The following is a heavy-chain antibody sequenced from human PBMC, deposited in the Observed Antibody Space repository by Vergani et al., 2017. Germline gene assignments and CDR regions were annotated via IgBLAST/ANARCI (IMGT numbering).Heavy chain of an antibody. CDR3: ARVGQQLVLSCWFDP. J-gene: IGHJ5*02. V-gene: IGHV1-58*01. Sequence: QLLESGAEVKKPGSSVKVSCKASGFTFTSSAVQWVRQARGQRLEWIGWIVVGSGNTNYAQKFQERVTITRDMSTSTAYMELSSLRSEDTAVYYCARVGQQLVLSCWFDPWGQGTLVTVSS. CDR2: IVVGSGNT. D-gene: IGHD6-13*01. CDR1: GFTFTSSA.